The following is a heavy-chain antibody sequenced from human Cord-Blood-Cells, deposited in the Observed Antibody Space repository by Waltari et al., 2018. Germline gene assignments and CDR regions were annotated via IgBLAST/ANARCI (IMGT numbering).Heavy chain of an antibody. J-gene: IGHJ4*02. V-gene: IGHV4-38-2*02. CDR3: AREGVAAAGDY. D-gene: IGHD6-13*01. CDR1: GYSISSGYS. CDR2: IYHSGST. Sequence: QVQLQESGPGLVKPSETLSLTCAVSGYSISSGYSWGWIRQPPGKGLEWIGRIYHSGSTYYNPSLKSRVTISVDTSKNQFSLKLSSVTAADTAVYYCAREGVAAAGDYWGQGTLVTVSS.